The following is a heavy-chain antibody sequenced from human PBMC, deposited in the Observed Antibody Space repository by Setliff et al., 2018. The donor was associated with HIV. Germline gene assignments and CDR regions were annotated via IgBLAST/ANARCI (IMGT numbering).Heavy chain of an antibody. V-gene: IGHV4-31*03. CDR1: GDSVTSGGYF. CDR3: ARGGRKDLTDN. J-gene: IGHJ4*02. D-gene: IGHD3-16*01. CDR2: IYKNGDT. Sequence: TLSLTCTVSGDSVTSGGYFWIWIRQHPGQGLEWMGYIYKNGDTYYNLSLKSRMTISLDTSKNQFFLKLNSVTAADTAVYYCARGGRKDLTDNWGQGTLVTVSS.